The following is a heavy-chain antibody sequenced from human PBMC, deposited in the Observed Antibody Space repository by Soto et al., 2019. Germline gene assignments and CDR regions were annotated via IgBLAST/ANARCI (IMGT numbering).Heavy chain of an antibody. CDR3: AKDRGPNYYDSSGYYRA. J-gene: IGHJ5*02. D-gene: IGHD3-22*01. CDR1: GFTFSSYA. CDR2: ISGSGGST. Sequence: GGSLRLSCAASGFTFSSYAMSWVRQAPGKGLEWVSAISGSGGSTYYADSVKGRFTISRDNSKNTLYLQMNSLRAEDTAVYYCAKDRGPNYYDSSGYYRAWGQGTLVTVSS. V-gene: IGHV3-23*01.